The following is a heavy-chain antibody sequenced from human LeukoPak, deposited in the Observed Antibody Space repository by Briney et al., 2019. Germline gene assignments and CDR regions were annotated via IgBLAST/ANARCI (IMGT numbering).Heavy chain of an antibody. J-gene: IGHJ5*02. CDR3: ARSGPSCYFCLVREFNWFDP. D-gene: IGHD2-2*01. CDR1: GGSISSYY. V-gene: IGHV4-59*12. Sequence: PSETLSLTCTVSGGSISSYYWSWIRQPPGKGLEWIGYIYYSGSTNYNPSLKSRVTISVDTSKNQFSLKLSSVTAADTAVYYCARSGPSCYFCLVREFNWFDPWGQGTLVTVSS. CDR2: IYYSGST.